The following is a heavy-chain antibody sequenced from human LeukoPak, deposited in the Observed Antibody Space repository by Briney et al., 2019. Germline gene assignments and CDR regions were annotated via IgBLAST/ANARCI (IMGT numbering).Heavy chain of an antibody. D-gene: IGHD6-19*01. CDR1: GFTFSSYS. V-gene: IGHV3-21*01. CDR2: ISGSSSYI. Sequence: GGSLRLSCAASGFTFSSYSMNWVRQAPGKGLEWVSFISGSSSYIYYADSVKGRFTISRDNAKNSLYLQMHSLRAEDTAVYYCAVTERISEAGANYSGQGTLVTVSS. J-gene: IGHJ4*02. CDR3: AVTERISEAGANY.